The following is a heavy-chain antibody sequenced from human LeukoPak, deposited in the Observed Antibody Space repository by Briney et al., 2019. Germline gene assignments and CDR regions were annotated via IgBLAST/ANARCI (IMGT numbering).Heavy chain of an antibody. D-gene: IGHD5/OR15-5a*01. J-gene: IGHJ4*02. CDR3: ARGSSVSVYDAVSLVPTLDY. CDR2: IYYSGST. V-gene: IGHV4-59*08. CDR1: GGSISSYY. Sequence: SETLSLTCTVSGGSISSYYWSWIRQPPGKGLEWIGYIYYSGSTNYNPSLQSRVTISVDTSKNQFSLKLSSVTAADTAVYYYARGSSVSVYDAVSLVPTLDYWGQVTLVTVSS.